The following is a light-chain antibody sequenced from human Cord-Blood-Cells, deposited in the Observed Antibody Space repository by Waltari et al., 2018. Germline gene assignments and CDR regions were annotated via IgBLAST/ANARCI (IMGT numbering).Light chain of an antibody. CDR3: SSYTSSSTLV. CDR2: DVS. J-gene: IGLJ3*02. Sequence: QSALTQPASVSGSPGQSITISCTGTSSDVGGYNYVSWYQQHPGNAPKLMIYDVSKRPSGVSNRFSGSKSGSTASLTISGLQAEDEADYYCSSYTSSSTLVFGGGTKLTVL. CDR1: SSDVGGYNY. V-gene: IGLV2-14*01.